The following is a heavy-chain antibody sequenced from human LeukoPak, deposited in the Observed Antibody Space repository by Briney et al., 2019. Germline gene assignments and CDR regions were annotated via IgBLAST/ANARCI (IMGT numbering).Heavy chain of an antibody. CDR2: INPNSGDT. V-gene: IGHV1-2*02. CDR1: GYTFTSYD. Sequence: ASVKVSCKASGYTFTSYDINWVRQATGQGLEWMGWINPNSGDTDYAQKFQGRVTMTRDTSISATYMEVSRLRSDDTAVYYCARWDGYSSSPDYWGQGTLVTVSS. D-gene: IGHD6-13*01. J-gene: IGHJ4*02. CDR3: ARWDGYSSSPDY.